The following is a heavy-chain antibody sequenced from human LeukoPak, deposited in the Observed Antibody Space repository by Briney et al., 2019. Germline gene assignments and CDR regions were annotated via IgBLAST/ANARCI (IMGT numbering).Heavy chain of an antibody. D-gene: IGHD2-15*01. CDR3: AGEGYCSGGSCYYFDY. CDR2: IKEDGSEK. CDR1: GFTFSTYW. V-gene: IGHV3-7*03. Sequence: PGGSLRLSCAASGFTFSTYWMSWVRQAPGKGLEWVANIKEDGSEKYYVDSVKGRFSISRDNAKKSLYLQMGSLRAEDTAVYYCAGEGYCSGGSCYYFDYWGQGTLVTVSS. J-gene: IGHJ4*02.